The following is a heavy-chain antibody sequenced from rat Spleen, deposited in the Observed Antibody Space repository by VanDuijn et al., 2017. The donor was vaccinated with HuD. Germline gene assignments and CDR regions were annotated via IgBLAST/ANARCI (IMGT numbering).Heavy chain of an antibody. J-gene: IGHJ2*01. CDR3: AWPSCGSFY. V-gene: IGHV6-6*01. D-gene: IGHD1-4*01. CDR2: IKAKSKNYAT. CDR1: GFTFSTAW. Sequence: EVQVLESGGGLVQPGNSLKLSCATSGFTFSTAWMYWYRQFPEKRLEWVARIKAKSKNYATDYTESVKGRFTISRDDSKSSIYLQMNNVKEEDTASFYCAWPSCGSFYWGQGVMFTVSS.